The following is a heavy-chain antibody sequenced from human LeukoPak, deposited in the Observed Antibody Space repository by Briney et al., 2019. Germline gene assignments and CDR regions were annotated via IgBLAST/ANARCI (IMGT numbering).Heavy chain of an antibody. Sequence: PGGSLRLSCAASGFTSSSYAMSWVRQAPGKGLEWVSAISGSGGSTYYADSVKGRFTISRDNSKNTLYLQMNSLRAEDTAVYYCASSGYSSSWDPFDYWGQGTLVTVSS. V-gene: IGHV3-23*01. J-gene: IGHJ4*02. CDR2: ISGSGGST. CDR3: ASSGYSSSWDPFDY. CDR1: GFTSSSYA. D-gene: IGHD6-13*01.